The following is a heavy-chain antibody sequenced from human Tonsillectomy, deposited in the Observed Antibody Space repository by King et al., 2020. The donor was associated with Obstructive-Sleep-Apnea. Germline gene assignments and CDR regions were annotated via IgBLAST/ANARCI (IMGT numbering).Heavy chain of an antibody. D-gene: IGHD3-10*01. V-gene: IGHV4-30-4*01. J-gene: IGHJ5*02. CDR3: ARDFPTYYYGSGSFSGFDP. CDR2: IYYSGST. Sequence: QLQESGPGLVKPSQTLSLTCTVSVGSISSGDYYWSWIRQPPGKGLEWIGYIYYSGSTYYNPSLQSRVTITVDTSKNQFSLKPSSVTAADTAVYYCARDFPTYYYGSGSFSGFDPWGQGTLVTVSS. CDR1: VGSISSGDYY.